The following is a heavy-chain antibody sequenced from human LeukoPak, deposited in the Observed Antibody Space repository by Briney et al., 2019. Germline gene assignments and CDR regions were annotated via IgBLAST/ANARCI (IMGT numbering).Heavy chain of an antibody. CDR3: AKVPVTTSYYYYYYMDV. CDR1: GFPFSAYA. CDR2: ISASGDTT. V-gene: IGHV3-23*01. J-gene: IGHJ6*03. D-gene: IGHD4-17*01. Sequence: GGSLRLSCAASGFPFSAYAMSWVRQAPGKGLEWVSAISASGDTTYYADSVKGRFTISRDNSKNTLYLQMNSLRAEDTAVYYCAKVPVTTSYYYYYYMDVWGKGTTVTISS.